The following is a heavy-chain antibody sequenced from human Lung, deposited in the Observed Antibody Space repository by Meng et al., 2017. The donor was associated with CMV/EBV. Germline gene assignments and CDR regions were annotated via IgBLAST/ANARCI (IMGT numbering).Heavy chain of an antibody. CDR2: IYPGDSDA. CDR3: ARLRDHFPDH. CDR1: GYSFTSYW. D-gene: IGHD3-3*02. V-gene: IGHV5-51*01. Sequence: EXXKISCKGSGYSFTSYWIGWVRQMPGKGLEWMGIIYPGDSDARYSPSFQGQVTISADKSISTAYLQWSSLKASDTAMYYCARLRDHFPDHWGQGTLVTFSS. J-gene: IGHJ4*02.